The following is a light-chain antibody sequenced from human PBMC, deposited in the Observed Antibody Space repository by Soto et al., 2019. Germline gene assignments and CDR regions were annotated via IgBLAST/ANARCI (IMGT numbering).Light chain of an antibody. Sequence: VLTQPPSVSAAPGQKVTISCSGGSSDIGNNYVSWYQHLPGSAPKLLVYDNDKRPSGIPDRFSGSKSGTSATLGITGLQTGDEADYYCATWDSSLSAFVFGAGTKVTVL. CDR2: DND. CDR1: SSDIGNNY. J-gene: IGLJ1*01. CDR3: ATWDSSLSAFV. V-gene: IGLV1-51*01.